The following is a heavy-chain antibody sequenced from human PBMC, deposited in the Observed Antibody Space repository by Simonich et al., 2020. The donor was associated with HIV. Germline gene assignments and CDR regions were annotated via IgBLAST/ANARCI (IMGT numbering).Heavy chain of an antibody. J-gene: IGHJ4*02. Sequence: EVQLVESGGGLVQPGRSLRLSCAASGFTFVDYAMHWVRQAPGKGLEWVSGIIWNSGSIGYANSVKGRFTISRDNAKNSLYLQMNSLRAEDMALYYCAKDRYSSSSGSFDYWGQGTLVTVSS. CDR2: IIWNSGSI. CDR3: AKDRYSSSSGSFDY. D-gene: IGHD6-6*01. CDR1: GFTFVDYA. V-gene: IGHV3-9*03.